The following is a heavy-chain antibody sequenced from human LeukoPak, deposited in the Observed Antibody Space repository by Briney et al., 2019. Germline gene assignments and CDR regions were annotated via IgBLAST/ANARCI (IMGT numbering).Heavy chain of an antibody. Sequence: GGSLRLSCAASGFTFSSFDMHWVRQPTGQGLEWVSTIGTASDTYYPGSVEGRFTLSRDNAKNSLYLQMNSLTAGDTAVYYCVRGPPSGKYYYMDVWGKGTTVTVSS. CDR1: GFTFSSFD. CDR2: IGTASDT. V-gene: IGHV3-13*01. J-gene: IGHJ6*03. D-gene: IGHD6-19*01. CDR3: VRGPPSGKYYYMDV.